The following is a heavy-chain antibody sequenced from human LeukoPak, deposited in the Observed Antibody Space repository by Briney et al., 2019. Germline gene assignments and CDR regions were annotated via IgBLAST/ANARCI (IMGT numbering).Heavy chain of an antibody. CDR2: IVVGSGNT. CDR1: GFTFTSSA. D-gene: IGHD2-15*01. Sequence: SVKVSCKASGFTFTSSAVQWVRQARGQRLEWIGWIVVGSGNTNYAQKFQERVTITRDMSTSTAYMELSSLRSEDTAVYYCAAGYCSGGSCYPYYHYGMDVWGQGTTVTVSS. V-gene: IGHV1-58*01. CDR3: AAGYCSGGSCYPYYHYGMDV. J-gene: IGHJ6*02.